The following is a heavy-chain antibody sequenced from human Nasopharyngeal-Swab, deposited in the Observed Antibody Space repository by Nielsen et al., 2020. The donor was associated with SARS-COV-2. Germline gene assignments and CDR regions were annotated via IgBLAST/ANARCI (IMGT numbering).Heavy chain of an antibody. CDR2: IYYSGST. Sequence: SETLSLTCTVSGGPISSYYWSWIRQPPGKGLEWIGYIYYSGSTNYNPSLKSRVTISVDTSKNQFSLKLSSVTAADTAVYYCARDYREWGQGTLVTVSS. D-gene: IGHD1-14*01. CDR1: GGPISSYY. CDR3: ARDYRE. V-gene: IGHV4-59*01. J-gene: IGHJ4*02.